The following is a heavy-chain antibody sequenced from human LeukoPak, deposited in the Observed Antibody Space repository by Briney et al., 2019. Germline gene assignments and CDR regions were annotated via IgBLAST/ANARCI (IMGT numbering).Heavy chain of an antibody. V-gene: IGHV4-39*07. CDR2: IYYSGST. Sequence: SETLSLTCTVSGGSISSSSYYWGWIRQPPGKGLEWIGSIYYSGSTYYNPSLKSRVTISVDRSKNQFSLKLSSVTAADTAVYYCARDRVAAAGTAYYYYMDVWGKGTTVTVSS. CDR3: ARDRVAAAGTAYYYYMDV. CDR1: GGSISSSSYY. D-gene: IGHD6-13*01. J-gene: IGHJ6*03.